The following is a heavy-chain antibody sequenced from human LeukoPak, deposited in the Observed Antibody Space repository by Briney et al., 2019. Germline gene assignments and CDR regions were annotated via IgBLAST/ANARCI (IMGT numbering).Heavy chain of an antibody. CDR1: GYTFTGYY. CDR3: ASLPVSGSYGAFDI. CDR2: INPNSGGT. Sequence: ASVKVSCKASGYTFTGYYMHWVRQAPGQGLEWMGWINPNSGGTNYAQKFQGRVTMTRDTSISTAYTELSRLRFDDTAVYYCASLPVSGSYGAFDIWGQGTMVTVSS. V-gene: IGHV1-2*02. D-gene: IGHD1-26*01. J-gene: IGHJ3*02.